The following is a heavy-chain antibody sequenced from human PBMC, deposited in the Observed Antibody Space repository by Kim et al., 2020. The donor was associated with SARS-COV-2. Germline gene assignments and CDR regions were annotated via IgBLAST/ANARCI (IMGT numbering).Heavy chain of an antibody. D-gene: IGHD3-16*01. V-gene: IGHV3-23*01. CDR2: ISAHSVGF. CDR1: GFTFAPFT. J-gene: IGHJ6*01. Sequence: GGSLRLSCEASGFTFAPFTMTWVRQAPGKGLEWVSRISAHSVGFYYANSVKGRFTISRDNSKTSLLLRLLRLRVKATAVYSSALHPHASCCSVYVW. CDR3: ALHPHASCCSVYV.